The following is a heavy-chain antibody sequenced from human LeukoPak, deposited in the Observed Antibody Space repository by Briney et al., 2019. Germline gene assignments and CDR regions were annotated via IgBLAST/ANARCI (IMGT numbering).Heavy chain of an antibody. Sequence: GESLKISCKGSGYSFTRYWIGWVRQMPGKGLDWMGIIYPGDSDTRYSPSFEGQVTISADKSSSITYLQWTSLKASDTAMYYCARHGQSSGWYWFDPWGQGTLVTVSS. V-gene: IGHV5-51*01. CDR1: GYSFTRYW. J-gene: IGHJ5*02. D-gene: IGHD6-19*01. CDR3: ARHGQSSGWYWFDP. CDR2: IYPGDSDT.